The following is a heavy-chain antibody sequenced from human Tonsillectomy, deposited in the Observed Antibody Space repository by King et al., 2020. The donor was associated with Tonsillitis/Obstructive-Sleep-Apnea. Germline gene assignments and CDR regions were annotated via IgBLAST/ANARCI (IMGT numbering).Heavy chain of an antibody. CDR3: ARGDYYGSGSYLYYLDY. CDR2: IIPIFGTA. V-gene: IGHV1-69*01. J-gene: IGHJ4*02. Sequence: QLVQSGAEVKKPGSSVKVSCKASGGTFSSYAISWVRQAPGQGLEWMGGIIPIFGTANYAQKFQGRVTITADESTSTAYMELSSLRSEDTAVYYCARGDYYGSGSYLYYLDYWGQGTLVTVSS. CDR1: GGTFSSYA. D-gene: IGHD3-10*01.